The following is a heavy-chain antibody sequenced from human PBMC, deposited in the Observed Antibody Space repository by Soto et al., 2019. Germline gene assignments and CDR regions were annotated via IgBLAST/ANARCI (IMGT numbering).Heavy chain of an antibody. J-gene: IGHJ1*01. D-gene: IGHD6-19*01. CDR1: GGSFSGYY. V-gene: IGHV4-34*01. CDR2: INHSGSN. CDR3: ARAYPPPLAVAGTIGYFQH. Sequence: SETLSLTCAVYGGSFSGYYWSWIRQAPGKGLEWIGEINHSGSNNYNPSLKSRVTISVGTSKNQFSLKLSSVTAADTAVYYCARAYPPPLAVAGTIGYFQHWGQGTLVTVSS.